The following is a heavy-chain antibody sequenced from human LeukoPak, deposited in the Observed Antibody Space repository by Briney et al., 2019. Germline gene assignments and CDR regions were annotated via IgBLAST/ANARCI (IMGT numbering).Heavy chain of an antibody. CDR1: GGSVSSGSYY. Sequence: SETLSLTCTVSGGSVSSGSYYWSWIRQPPGKGLEWIGYIYYSGSTNYNPSLKSRVTISVDTSKNQFSLKLSSAIAADTAVYYCARDWATINYYYGMDVWGQGTTVTVSS. CDR3: ARDWATINYYYGMDV. CDR2: IYYSGST. D-gene: IGHD5-12*01. J-gene: IGHJ6*02. V-gene: IGHV4-61*01.